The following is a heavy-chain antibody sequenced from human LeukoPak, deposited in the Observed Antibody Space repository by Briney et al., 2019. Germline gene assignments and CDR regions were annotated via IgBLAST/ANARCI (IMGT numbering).Heavy chain of an antibody. CDR3: ARRGITMVRDPHGGWFDP. V-gene: IGHV1-69*06. Sequence: SVEVSCKASGGTFSSYAISWVRQAPGQGLEWMGGIIPIFGTANYAQKFQGRVTITADKSTSTAYMELSSLRSEDTAVYYCARRGITMVRDPHGGWFDPWGQGTLVTVSS. CDR2: IIPIFGTA. J-gene: IGHJ5*02. D-gene: IGHD3-10*01. CDR1: GGTFSSYA.